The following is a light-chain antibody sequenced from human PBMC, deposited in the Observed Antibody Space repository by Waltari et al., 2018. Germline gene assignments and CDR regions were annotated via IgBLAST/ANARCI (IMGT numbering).Light chain of an antibody. V-gene: IGKV3-20*01. CDR3: QNHERLPAT. CDR1: KRIGTY. J-gene: IGKJ1*01. CDR2: AAS. Sequence: LSCRASKRIGTYLVCYQQKPGQAPRLLMYAASRRATGIPDRFSGSGSGTDFSLTISRLEPEDFAVYFCQNHERLPATFGQGTKVEIK.